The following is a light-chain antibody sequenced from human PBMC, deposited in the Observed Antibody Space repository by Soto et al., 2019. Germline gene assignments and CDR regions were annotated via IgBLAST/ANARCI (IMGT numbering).Light chain of an antibody. CDR3: AAWDDSLSGLVV. Sequence: QSVLTQPPSASGTPGQRVTISCSGSSSNIGSNYVYWYQQLPGKAPKLLIYTNNQRPSGGPDRFSGSKSGTSASLAISGLRSEDEADYYCAAWDDSLSGLVVFGGGTKLTVL. CDR1: SSNIGSNY. CDR2: TNN. J-gene: IGLJ2*01. V-gene: IGLV1-47*01.